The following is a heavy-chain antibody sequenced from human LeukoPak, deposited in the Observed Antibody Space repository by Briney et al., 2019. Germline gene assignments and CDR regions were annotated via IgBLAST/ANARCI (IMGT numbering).Heavy chain of an antibody. CDR1: GGSVSSGSYY. CDR3: ARLRVVAAFDY. CDR2: IYYSGST. V-gene: IGHV4-61*01. Sequence: PSETLSLTCTVSGGSVSSGSYYWGWIRQPPGKGLEWSGYIYYSGSTNYDPSLKSRVTISVDTSKNQFSLNLSSVTAADTAVYYCARLRVVAAFDYWGQGTLVTVSS. J-gene: IGHJ4*02. D-gene: IGHD2-15*01.